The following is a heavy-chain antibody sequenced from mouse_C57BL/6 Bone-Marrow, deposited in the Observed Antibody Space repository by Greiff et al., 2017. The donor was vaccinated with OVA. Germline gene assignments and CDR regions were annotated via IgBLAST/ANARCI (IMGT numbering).Heavy chain of an antibody. J-gene: IGHJ4*01. CDR3: AKPDITTVVATENYAMDY. CDR1: GFSLTSYG. D-gene: IGHD1-1*01. V-gene: IGHV2-3*01. CDR2: IWGDGST. Sequence: VQLQQSGPGLVAPSQSLSITCTVSGFSLTSYGVSWVRQPPGKGLEWLGVIWGDGSTNYHSALISRLSISKDNSKSQVFLKLNSLQTDDTATYYCAKPDITTVVATENYAMDYWGQGTSVTVSS.